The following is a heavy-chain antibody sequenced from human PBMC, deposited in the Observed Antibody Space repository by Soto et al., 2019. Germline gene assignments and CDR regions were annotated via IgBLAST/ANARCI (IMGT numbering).Heavy chain of an antibody. D-gene: IGHD6-13*01. CDR1: GYTFTGYY. V-gene: IGHV1-2*04. CDR2: INPNSGGT. Sequence: GSSVKVSCKASGYTFTGYYMHWVRQAPGQGLEWMGWINPNSGGTNYAQKFQGWVTMTRDTSISTAYMELSRLRSDDTAVYYCAKYFSYSSSWYAFYCWSQLTRVTSSS. CDR3: AKYFSYSSSWYAFYC. J-gene: IGHJ4*02.